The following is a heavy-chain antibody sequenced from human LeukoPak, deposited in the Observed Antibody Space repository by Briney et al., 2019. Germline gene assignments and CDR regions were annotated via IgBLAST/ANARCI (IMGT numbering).Heavy chain of an antibody. CDR3: AKGVLRARPGLFDY. CDR2: ISGSGDST. J-gene: IGHJ4*02. V-gene: IGHV3-23*01. D-gene: IGHD2/OR15-2a*01. Sequence: GGSLRLSCAASGFTFSSYAMSWVRQAPGKGLEWVSTISGSGDSTYYADSAKGRFTISRDNSKSTLYLQMNSLRADDTAVYYCAKGVLRARPGLFDYWGQGTLVIVSS. CDR1: GFTFSSYA.